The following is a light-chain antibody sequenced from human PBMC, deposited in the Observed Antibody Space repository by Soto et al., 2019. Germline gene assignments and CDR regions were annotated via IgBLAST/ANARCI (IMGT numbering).Light chain of an antibody. CDR2: DGT. J-gene: IGLJ2*01. CDR3: CSYAGISALI. CDR1: SSDVGSYNL. Sequence: QSALTQPASVSGSPGQSITISGTGTSSDVGSYNLVSWYQQHPGKAPQLMIYDGTKRPSGLSNRFSASRSGNTASLTISGLQAKDEADYYCCSYAGISALIFGGGTKITVL. V-gene: IGLV2-23*01.